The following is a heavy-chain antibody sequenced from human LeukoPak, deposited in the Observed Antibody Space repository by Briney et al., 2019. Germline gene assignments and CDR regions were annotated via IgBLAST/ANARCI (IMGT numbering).Heavy chain of an antibody. CDR2: IYYSGST. Sequence: PSETLSLTCTVSGGSISSSSYYWGWIRQPPGKGLEWIGSIYYSGSTYYNPSLKSRVTISVDTSKNQFSLKLSSVTAADTAVYYCARAIVVVPAAMLGEGRRFDPWGQGTLVTVSS. CDR1: GGSISSSSYY. J-gene: IGHJ5*02. V-gene: IGHV4-39*07. CDR3: ARAIVVVPAAMLGEGRRFDP. D-gene: IGHD2-2*01.